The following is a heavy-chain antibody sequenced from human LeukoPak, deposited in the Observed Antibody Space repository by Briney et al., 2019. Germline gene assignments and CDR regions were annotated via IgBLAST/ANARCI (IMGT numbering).Heavy chain of an antibody. CDR2: ISYDGSNK. CDR3: AKGDRAVAGPDI. Sequence: SGGSLRLSCAASGFTFNSYGMHWVRQAPGKGLEWVAVISYDGSNKYYADYVKGRFTISRDNSKNTLYLQMNSLRAEDTAVYYCAKGDRAVAGPDIWGQGTMVTVSS. D-gene: IGHD6-19*01. J-gene: IGHJ3*02. V-gene: IGHV3-30*18. CDR1: GFTFNSYG.